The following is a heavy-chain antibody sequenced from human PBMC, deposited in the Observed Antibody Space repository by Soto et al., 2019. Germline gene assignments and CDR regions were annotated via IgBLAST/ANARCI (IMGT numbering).Heavy chain of an antibody. Sequence: ETLSLTCTVSGGSISSYYWSWIRQPPGKGLEWIGYIYYSGSTNYNPSLKSRVTISVDTSKNQFSLKLSSVTAADTAVYYCARGRRYYYDSSGARDLYYYGMDVWGQGTTVTVSS. CDR3: ARGRRYYYDSSGARDLYYYGMDV. CDR1: GGSISSYY. D-gene: IGHD3-22*01. J-gene: IGHJ6*02. CDR2: IYYSGST. V-gene: IGHV4-59*01.